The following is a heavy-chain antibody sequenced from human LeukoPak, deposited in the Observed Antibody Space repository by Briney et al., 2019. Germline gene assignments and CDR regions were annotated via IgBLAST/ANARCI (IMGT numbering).Heavy chain of an antibody. CDR2: IYYSGST. CDR3: AREGRSSSWWGY. J-gene: IGHJ4*02. CDR1: GGSISSYY. D-gene: IGHD6-13*01. V-gene: IGHV4-59*01. Sequence: ASETLSLTCTVSGGSISSYYWSWIRQPPGKGLEWIGYIYYSGSTNYNPSLKSRVTISVDTSKNQFSLKLSSVTAADTAVYYCAREGRSSSWWGYWGQGTLVTVSS.